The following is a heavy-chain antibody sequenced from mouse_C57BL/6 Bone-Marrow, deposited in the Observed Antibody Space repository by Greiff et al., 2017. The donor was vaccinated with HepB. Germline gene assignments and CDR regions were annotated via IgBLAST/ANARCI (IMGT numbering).Heavy chain of an antibody. J-gene: IGHJ1*03. Sequence: QVQLQQSGAELARPGASVKLSCKASGYTFTSYGISWVKQRTGQGLEWIGEIYPRSGNTYYNEKFKGKATLTADKSSSTAYMELRSLTSEDSAVYFCARDYGSSYEWYFDGWGTGTTVTVSS. CDR1: GYTFTSYG. CDR2: IYPRSGNT. CDR3: ARDYGSSYEWYFDG. D-gene: IGHD1-1*01. V-gene: IGHV1-81*01.